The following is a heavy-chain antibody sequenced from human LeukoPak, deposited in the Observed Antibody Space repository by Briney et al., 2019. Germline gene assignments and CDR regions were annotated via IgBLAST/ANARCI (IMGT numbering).Heavy chain of an antibody. J-gene: IGHJ2*01. D-gene: IGHD6-19*01. CDR3: ARVVAGSWYFDL. CDR2: ISTYNGNT. V-gene: IGHV1-18*01. CDR1: GYTSTSYA. Sequence: ASVKVSCKASGYTSTSYAISWVRQAPGQGLEWMGWISTYNGNTNYAQKFQGRVTLTTDTSTSTAYMELRSLKSDDTAVYYCARVVAGSWYFDLWGRGTLVTVSS.